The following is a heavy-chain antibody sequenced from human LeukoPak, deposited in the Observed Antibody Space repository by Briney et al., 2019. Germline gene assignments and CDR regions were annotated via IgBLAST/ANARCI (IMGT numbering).Heavy chain of an antibody. Sequence: SETLSLTCTVSGGSISSYYWSWIRQPPGKGLEWIGYIYYSGSTSYNPSLKSRVTISVDTSKNQFSQKLSSVTAADTAVYYCARDATSIVGATTLWYFDLWGRGTLVTVSS. D-gene: IGHD1-26*01. CDR2: IYYSGST. CDR1: GGSISSYY. V-gene: IGHV4-59*01. J-gene: IGHJ2*01. CDR3: ARDATSIVGATTLWYFDL.